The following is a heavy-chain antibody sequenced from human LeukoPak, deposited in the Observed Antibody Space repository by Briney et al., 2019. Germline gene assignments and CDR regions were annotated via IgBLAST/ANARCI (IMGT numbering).Heavy chain of an antibody. J-gene: IGHJ5*02. Sequence: SETLSLTCTVSGGSISSGDYYWSWIRQPPGKGLEWISYMYYSGSTYYNPSLKSRVTMSADTSKNQLSLKLSSVTAADTAVYYCARPYYYDSRIDPWGQGILVTVSS. CDR2: MYYSGST. V-gene: IGHV4-30-4*01. D-gene: IGHD3-22*01. CDR3: ARPYYYDSRIDP. CDR1: GGSISSGDYY.